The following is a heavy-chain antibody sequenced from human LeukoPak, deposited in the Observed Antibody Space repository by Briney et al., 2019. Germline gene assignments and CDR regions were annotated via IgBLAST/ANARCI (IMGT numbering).Heavy chain of an antibody. CDR1: GGSISSGGYY. Sequence: SQTLSLTCTVSGGSISSGGYYWSWIRQHPGKGLEWIGYIYYSGSTYYNPSLKSRVTISVDTSKNQFSLKLSSVTAADTAVYYCARTRMVRGAYDYWGQGTLVTVPS. CDR3: ARTRMVRGAYDY. CDR2: IYYSGST. V-gene: IGHV4-31*03. J-gene: IGHJ4*02. D-gene: IGHD3-10*01.